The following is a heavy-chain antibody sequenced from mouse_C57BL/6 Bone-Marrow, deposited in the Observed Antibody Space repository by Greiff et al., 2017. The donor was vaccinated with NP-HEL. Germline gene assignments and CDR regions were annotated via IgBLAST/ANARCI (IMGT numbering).Heavy chain of an antibody. CDR2: INPGSGGT. Sequence: QVQLQQSGAELVRPGTSVKVSCKASGYAFTNYLIEWVKQRPGQGLEWIGVINPGSGGTNYNEKFKGKATLTADKSSSTAYMQLSSLTSEDSAVYVCARLEGIYYGTQFAYWGQGTLVTVSA. J-gene: IGHJ3*01. CDR3: ARLEGIYYGTQFAY. V-gene: IGHV1-54*01. D-gene: IGHD2-1*01. CDR1: GYAFTNYL.